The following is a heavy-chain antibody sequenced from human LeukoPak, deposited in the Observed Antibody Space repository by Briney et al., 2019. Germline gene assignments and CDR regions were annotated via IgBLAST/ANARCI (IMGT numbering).Heavy chain of an antibody. V-gene: IGHV3-53*01. D-gene: IGHD3-10*01. J-gene: IGHJ4*02. CDR3: ARDISDSTKRYGGFDY. Sequence: GGSLRLSCTASGFSVATNYMSWVRQAPGKGLEWVSVIYSGGGTYYADSVKGRFTLSRDNYKNTLSLYMNNLRAEDTAIYFCARDISDSTKRYGGFDYWGQGTLVTVSS. CDR2: IYSGGGT. CDR1: GFSVATNY.